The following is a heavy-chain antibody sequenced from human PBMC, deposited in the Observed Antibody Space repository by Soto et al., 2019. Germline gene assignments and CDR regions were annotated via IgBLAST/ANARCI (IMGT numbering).Heavy chain of an antibody. CDR3: ARGRSPFAY. CDR2: IYHSGST. V-gene: IGHV4-30-2*01. D-gene: IGHD3-16*02. J-gene: IGHJ4*02. CDR1: GGSISSGGYS. Sequence: QLQLQESGSGLVKPSQTLSLTCAVSGGSISSGGYSWSWIRQPPGKGLEWIVYIYHSGSTYYNPSLKSRVTISVDKSKNQFSLKLTSVTAADTAVYYCARGRSPFAYWGQGTLVTVSS.